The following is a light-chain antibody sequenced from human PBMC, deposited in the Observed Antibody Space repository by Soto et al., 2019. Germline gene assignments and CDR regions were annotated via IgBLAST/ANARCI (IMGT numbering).Light chain of an antibody. CDR2: EVN. J-gene: IGLJ1*01. Sequence: QSVLTKLASVFGSPGQSVTISCTGPRGDIGDSNFISWYQHSPGKAPRLLIYEVNNRPSGVSRRFSGSKAGNTASLTISGLLDDDEADYFCASFRSGTILVFGSGTKVTVL. V-gene: IGLV2-14*01. CDR1: RGDIGDSNF. CDR3: ASFRSGTILV.